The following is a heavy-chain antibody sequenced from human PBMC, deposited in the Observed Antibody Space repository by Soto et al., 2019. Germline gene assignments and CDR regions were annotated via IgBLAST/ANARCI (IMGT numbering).Heavy chain of an antibody. J-gene: IGHJ4*02. CDR1: GGSISSGYYY. V-gene: IGHV4-30-4*01. Sequence: PSETLSLTCTVSGGSISSGYYYWSWIRQPPGKGLEWIGYSYYSGSTNYNPSLKSRVTISVDTSKNQFSLKLSSVTAADTAVYYCARVGGFGATTIDYWGQGTLVTVSS. D-gene: IGHD3-10*01. CDR2: SYYSGST. CDR3: ARVGGFGATTIDY.